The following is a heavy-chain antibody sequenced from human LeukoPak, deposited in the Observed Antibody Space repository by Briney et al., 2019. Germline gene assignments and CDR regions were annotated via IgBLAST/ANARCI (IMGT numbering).Heavy chain of an antibody. D-gene: IGHD6-19*01. CDR2: IYYSGST. J-gene: IGHJ5*02. V-gene: IGHV4-31*03. Sequence: PSETLSLTCTVSGGSISSGGYYWSWIRQHPGKGLEWIGYIYYSGSTYYNPSLKSRVTISVDTSENQFSLKLSSVTAADTAVYYCARERGYSSGWYNWFDPWGQGTLVTVSS. CDR3: ARERGYSSGWYNWFDP. CDR1: GGSISSGGYY.